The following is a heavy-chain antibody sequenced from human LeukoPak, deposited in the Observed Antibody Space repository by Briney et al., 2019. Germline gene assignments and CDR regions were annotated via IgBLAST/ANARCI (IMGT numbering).Heavy chain of an antibody. J-gene: IGHJ6*02. Sequence: GGSLRLSCAASGFTVSSNYMSWVRQAPGKGLEWVSVIYSGGSTYYADSVKGRFTISRDNSKNTLYLQMNSLRAEDTAVYYCARDQSGGYAQAPPYYYYGMDVWGQGTTVTVSS. V-gene: IGHV3-53*01. CDR1: GFTVSSNY. CDR3: ARDQSGGYAQAPPYYYYGMDV. D-gene: IGHD5-12*01. CDR2: IYSGGST.